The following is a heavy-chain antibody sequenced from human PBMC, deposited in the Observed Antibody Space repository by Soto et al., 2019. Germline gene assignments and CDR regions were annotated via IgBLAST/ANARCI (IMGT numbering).Heavy chain of an antibody. D-gene: IGHD2-8*01. J-gene: IGHJ5*02. CDR3: ARDNGMAGSFDP. CDR1: GFTFSSYS. CDR2: ISIGSTTI. V-gene: IGHV3-48*02. Sequence: EVQVVESGGGLVQPGGSLRLSCAASGFTFSSYSMNWGRQAPGKGLEWVSYISIGSTTIFYADSVKGRFTISRDNAKNSLYLQMNSLRDEDTAVYYCARDNGMAGSFDPWGQGTLVTVSS.